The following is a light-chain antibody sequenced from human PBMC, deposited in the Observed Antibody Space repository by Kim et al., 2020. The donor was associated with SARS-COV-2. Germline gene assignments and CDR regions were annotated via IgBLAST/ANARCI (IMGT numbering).Light chain of an antibody. CDR2: EVS. CDR3: SSYAGSNSLV. J-gene: IGLJ2*01. Sequence: SFTISCPGTCSDVGGYNSVSWYQQHPGKAPKLMIYEVSKRPSGVPDRFSGSKSDNTASLTVSGLQAEDEADYYCSSYAGSNSLVFGRGTKVTVL. CDR1: CSDVGGYNS. V-gene: IGLV2-8*01.